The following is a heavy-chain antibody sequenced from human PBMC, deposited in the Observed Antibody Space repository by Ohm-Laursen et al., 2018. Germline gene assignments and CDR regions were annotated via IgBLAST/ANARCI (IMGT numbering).Heavy chain of an antibody. CDR1: GFTFSSYA. D-gene: IGHD3-22*01. CDR3: ARATERDYYDSSDITDAFDI. CDR2: IGGSGGST. V-gene: IGHV3-23*01. Sequence: SLRLSCAASGFTFSSYAMSWVRQAPGKGLEWVSAIGGSGGSTYYADSVQGRFTISRDNSKNTLYLQMNSLRAEDTAVYYCARATERDYYDSSDITDAFDIWGQGTMVTVSS. J-gene: IGHJ3*02.